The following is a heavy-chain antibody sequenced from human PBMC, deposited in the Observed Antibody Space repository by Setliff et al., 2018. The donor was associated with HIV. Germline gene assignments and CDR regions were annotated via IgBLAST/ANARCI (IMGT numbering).Heavy chain of an antibody. CDR1: GGSFSGYY. J-gene: IGHJ2*01. Sequence: PSETLSLTCAVYGGSFSGYYWSWIRQPPGKGLEWIGEINHSGSTYYKSSLKSRVTMSLDTPKNQFSLKINSVTAADTAVYYCAKQSFYDYVWGTVWYFDVWGRGTLVTVSS. CDR2: INHSGST. CDR3: AKQSFYDYVWGTVWYFDV. D-gene: IGHD3-16*01. V-gene: IGHV4-34*09.